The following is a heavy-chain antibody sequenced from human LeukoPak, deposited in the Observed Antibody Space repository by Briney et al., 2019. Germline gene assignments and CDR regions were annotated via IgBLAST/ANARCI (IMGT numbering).Heavy chain of an antibody. V-gene: IGHV1-69*13. D-gene: IGHD3-22*01. J-gene: IGHJ4*02. Sequence: SVKVSCKASGGTFSSYAISWVRQAPGQGLEWMGGIIPIFGTANYAQKFQGRVTITADESTSTAYMELSSLRSEDTAVYYCARTSNYYDSSGYYELPGYWGQGTLVTVSS. CDR1: GGTFSSYA. CDR3: ARTSNYYDSSGYYELPGY. CDR2: IIPIFGTA.